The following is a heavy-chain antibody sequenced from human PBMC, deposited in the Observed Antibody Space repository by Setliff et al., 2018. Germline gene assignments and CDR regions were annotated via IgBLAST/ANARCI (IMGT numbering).Heavy chain of an antibody. CDR1: GFTFSSDW. J-gene: IGHJ4*02. CDR2: IKQDGSEK. V-gene: IGHV3-7*03. CDR3: ARGIHLGGYFDY. Sequence: PGGSLRLSCAASGFTFSSDWMSWVRQAPGKGLEWVANIKQDGSEKYYVDSVKGRFTIARDKAKNSLYLQMNSLRAEDTALYYCARGIHLGGYFDYWGQGTLVTVSS. D-gene: IGHD3-10*01.